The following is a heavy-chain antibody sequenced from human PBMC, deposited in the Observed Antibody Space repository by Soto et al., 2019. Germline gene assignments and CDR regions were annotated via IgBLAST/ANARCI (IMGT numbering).Heavy chain of an antibody. D-gene: IGHD3-9*01. CDR3: AKDFPTNYGIVNGLFDY. Sequence: GGSLRLSCAASGFTFDDYAMHWVRQAPGKGLEWVSGISWNSGSIGYADSVKGRFTISRDNAKNSLYLQMNSLRAEDTALYYCAKDFPTNYGIVNGLFDYWGQGTLVTVSS. CDR2: ISWNSGSI. V-gene: IGHV3-9*01. CDR1: GFTFDDYA. J-gene: IGHJ4*02.